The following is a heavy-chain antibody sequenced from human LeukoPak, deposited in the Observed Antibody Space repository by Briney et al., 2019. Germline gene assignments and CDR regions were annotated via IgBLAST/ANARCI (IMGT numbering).Heavy chain of an antibody. CDR1: GFTFGSYG. Sequence: GGSLRLSCAASGFTFGSYGMSWVRQAPGKGLEWVSFITPSADRTSYADSVEGRFTISRDNSRNTLYMQMNSLRDEDTALYYFSIMHVYYDVIGYWVRWGQGSLVTVSS. CDR2: ITPSADRT. J-gene: IGHJ1*01. D-gene: IGHD3-16*01. V-gene: IGHV3-23*01. CDR3: SIMHVYYDVIGYWVR.